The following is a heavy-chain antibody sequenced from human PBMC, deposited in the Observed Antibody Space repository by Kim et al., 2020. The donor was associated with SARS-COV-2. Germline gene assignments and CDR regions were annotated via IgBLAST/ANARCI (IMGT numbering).Heavy chain of an antibody. J-gene: IGHJ4*02. D-gene: IGHD1-26*01. CDR3: AREIPLNWGAFRYYSDH. V-gene: IGHV3-30*12. CDR1: GFTFSLFG. Sequence: GGSLRLSCAASGFTFSLFGMHWVRQAPGKGLEWVASIRHDGTTEDYTDSMKGRFTISRENFKNTLYLLMTRLRAEDTAVYYCAREIPLNWGAFRYYSDHWGQGTLVRVSS. CDR2: IRHDGTTE.